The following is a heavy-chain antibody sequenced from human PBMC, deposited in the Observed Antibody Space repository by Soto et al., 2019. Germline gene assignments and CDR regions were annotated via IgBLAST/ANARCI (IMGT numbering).Heavy chain of an antibody. Sequence: ASVTVSFNASGSTFTSYYMHWVRQAPGQGLEWMGIINPSGGSTSYAQKFQGRVTMTRDTSTSTVYMELSSLRSEDMAVYYCARSIPVLIYSSGWYGLDCWGQGTRVTVSS. J-gene: IGHJ4*02. D-gene: IGHD6-19*01. CDR3: ARSIPVLIYSSGWYGLDC. V-gene: IGHV1-46*01. CDR1: GSTFTSYY. CDR2: INPSGGST.